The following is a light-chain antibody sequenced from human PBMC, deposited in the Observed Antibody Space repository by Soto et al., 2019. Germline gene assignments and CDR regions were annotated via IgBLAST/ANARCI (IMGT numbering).Light chain of an antibody. CDR2: GAS. CDR3: QQYNTWRSIT. J-gene: IGKJ5*01. CDR1: QSISSN. Sequence: EIVMTQSPATLSVSPGERATLSCRASQSISSNLGWYQQRPGQAPRLLIYGASTRATGIPARFSGSGSGTEFTLTISSLQPEDFAVYYCQQYNTWRSITFGQGTRLEIK. V-gene: IGKV3-15*01.